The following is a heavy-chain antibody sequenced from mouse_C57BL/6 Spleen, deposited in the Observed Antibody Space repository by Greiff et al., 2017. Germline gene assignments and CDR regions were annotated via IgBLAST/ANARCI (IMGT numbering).Heavy chain of an antibody. CDR2: ISSGGSYT. J-gene: IGHJ2*01. CDR3: ARQGYDEDFDY. V-gene: IGHV5-6*02. D-gene: IGHD2-3*01. CDR1: GFTFSSYG. Sequence: EVKLEESGGDLVKPGGSLKLSCAASGFTFSSYGMSWVRQTPDKRLEWVATISSGGSYTYYPDSVKGRFTISRDNAKNTLYLQMSSLKSEDTAMYYCARQGYDEDFDYWGQGTTLTVSS.